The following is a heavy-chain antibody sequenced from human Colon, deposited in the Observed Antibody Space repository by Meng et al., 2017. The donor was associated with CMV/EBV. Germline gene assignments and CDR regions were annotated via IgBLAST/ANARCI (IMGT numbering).Heavy chain of an antibody. CDR1: GFSVPRTAEG. D-gene: IGHD5-24*01. J-gene: IGHJ4*02. CDR2: IYWNDDK. V-gene: IGHV2-5*01. Sequence: SGPTLVKPTQTLTLTCTISGFSVPRTAEGVGWIRQTPVKALEWVALIYWNDDKRYSPSLSDRVTITKDDSKNQVVLTMTNMDPADTGTYFCAHRHISGYNYVDSWGQGTLVTVSS. CDR3: AHRHISGYNYVDS.